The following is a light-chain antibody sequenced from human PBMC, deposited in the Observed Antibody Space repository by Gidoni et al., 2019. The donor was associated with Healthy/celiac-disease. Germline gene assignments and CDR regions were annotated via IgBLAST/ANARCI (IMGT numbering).Light chain of an antibody. CDR1: QSVSSN. CDR3: QQYNNWLRT. Sequence: EIVMTQFPATLSVSTGETATLSCRASQSVSSNLAWYQQKPGQAPRLLIYGASTRATGIPARFSGSGSGTEFTLTISSLQSEDFAVYYCQQYNNWLRTFGQGTKLEIK. J-gene: IGKJ2*01. V-gene: IGKV3-15*01. CDR2: GAS.